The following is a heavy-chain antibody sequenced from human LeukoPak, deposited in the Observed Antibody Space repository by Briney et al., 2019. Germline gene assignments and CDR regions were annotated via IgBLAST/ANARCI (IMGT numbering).Heavy chain of an antibody. CDR2: ISAYNGNT. J-gene: IGHJ6*03. CDR1: GYTFTSYG. Sequence: ASVKVSCKASGYTFTSYGISWVRQAPGQGLEWMGWISAYNGNTNYAQKLQGRVTMTTNPSTSTAYMELRGLTSDDTAVYYCGRVGGDEVDYYMDVWGKGTTVTVSS. V-gene: IGHV1-18*01. D-gene: IGHD2-21*02. CDR3: GRVGGDEVDYYMDV.